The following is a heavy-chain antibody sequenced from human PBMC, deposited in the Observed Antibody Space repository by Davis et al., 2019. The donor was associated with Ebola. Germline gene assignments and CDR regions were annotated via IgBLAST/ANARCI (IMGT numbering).Heavy chain of an antibody. CDR1: GFTFSSYW. D-gene: IGHD4-17*01. CDR2: ISGSGGST. J-gene: IGHJ4*02. Sequence: GESLKISCAASGFTFSSYWMSWVRQAPGKGLEWVSAISGSGGSTYYADSVKGRFTISRDNSKNTLYLQMNSLRAEDTAVYYCAKDPRDYGDSNNYWGQGTLVTVSS. V-gene: IGHV3-23*01. CDR3: AKDPRDYGDSNNY.